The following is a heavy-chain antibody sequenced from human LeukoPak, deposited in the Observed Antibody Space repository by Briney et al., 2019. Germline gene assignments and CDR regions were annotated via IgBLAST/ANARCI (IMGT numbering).Heavy chain of an antibody. CDR3: VKKRSAGSGSYYDY. D-gene: IGHD3-10*01. CDR1: GFTFSNYA. Sequence: GGSLRLSCAAYGFTFSNYAMSWVRQAPGKGLEWVSGISGSGGSTNYADSVKGRFTISRDNSKNTLYLQMSSLRAEDTAVYHCVKKRSAGSGSYYDYWGQGTLVTVSS. CDR2: ISGSGGST. J-gene: IGHJ4*02. V-gene: IGHV3-23*01.